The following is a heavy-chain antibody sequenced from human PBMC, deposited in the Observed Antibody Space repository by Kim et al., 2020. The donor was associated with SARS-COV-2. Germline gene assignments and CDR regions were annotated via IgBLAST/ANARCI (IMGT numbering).Heavy chain of an antibody. CDR2: TSSRSSYM. CDR1: GFTFSSYT. Sequence: GGSLRLSCVASGFTFSSYTMHWARQAPGKGLEWVSSTSSRSSYMFYAGSVKGRFTISRDNAKNSLFLQMNSLTAEDTAVYYCARDRDLYSDYYDSAEYKDALELCGAGKVCFSSSRRASAPNRFPPFPCDNSASVTSSVAWG. D-gene: IGHD3-22*01. CDR3: ARDRDLYSDYYDSAEYKDALELCGAGKVCFSSSRRASAPNRFPPFPCDNSASVTSSVA. V-gene: IGHV3-21*06. J-gene: IGHJ5*01.